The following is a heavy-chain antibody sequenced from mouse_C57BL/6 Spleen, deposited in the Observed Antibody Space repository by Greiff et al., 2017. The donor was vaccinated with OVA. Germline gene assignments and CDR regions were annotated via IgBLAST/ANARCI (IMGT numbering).Heavy chain of an antibody. CDR1: GYTFTSYW. J-gene: IGHJ2*01. CDR2: IYPSDSET. Sequence: VQLQQPGAELVRPGSSVKLSCKASGYTFTSYWMDWVKQRPGQGLEWIGNIYPSDSETHYNQKFKDKATLTVDKSSSTAYMQLSSLTSEDSAVYYCARVDYYGSSYNFDYWGQGTTLTVSS. V-gene: IGHV1-61*01. D-gene: IGHD1-1*01. CDR3: ARVDYYGSSYNFDY.